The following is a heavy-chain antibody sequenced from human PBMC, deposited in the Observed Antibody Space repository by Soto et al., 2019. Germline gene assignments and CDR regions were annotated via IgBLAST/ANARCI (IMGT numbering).Heavy chain of an antibody. J-gene: IGHJ1*01. CDR2: IRSKAYGGTT. Sequence: GGSLRLSCTASGFTFGDYAMSWFRQAPGKGLEWVGFIRSKAYGGTTEYAASVKGRFTISRDDSKSIAYLQMNSLKTEDTAVYYCTRKGLEPGYSSSWYEGYFQHWGQGTLVTVSS. D-gene: IGHD6-13*01. CDR1: GFTFGDYA. CDR3: TRKGLEPGYSSSWYEGYFQH. V-gene: IGHV3-49*03.